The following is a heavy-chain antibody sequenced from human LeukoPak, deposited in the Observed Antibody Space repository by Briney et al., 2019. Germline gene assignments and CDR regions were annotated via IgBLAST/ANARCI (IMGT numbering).Heavy chain of an antibody. CDR1: GYTFTSYG. CDR2: ISAYNGNT. D-gene: IGHD3-10*01. V-gene: IGHV1-18*01. J-gene: IGHJ4*02. CDR3: ARDLLWFGELGEPAY. Sequence: ASVKVSRKASGYTFTSYGISWVRQAPGQGLEWMGWISAYNGNTNYAQKLQGRVTMTTDTSTSTAYMELRSLRSDDTAVYYCARDLLWFGELGEPAYWGQGTLVTVSS.